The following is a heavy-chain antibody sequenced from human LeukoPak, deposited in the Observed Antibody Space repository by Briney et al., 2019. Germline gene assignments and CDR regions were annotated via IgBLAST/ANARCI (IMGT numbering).Heavy chain of an antibody. V-gene: IGHV3-30*03. Sequence: PGGSLRLSCAASGFTFSSYGMHWVRQAPGKGLEWVAVISYDGSNKYYADSVKGRFTISRDNTKNTLYLQMNSLRAEDTAMYYCARDYIVGYCSGGSCYFFDNWGQGTLVTVSS. J-gene: IGHJ4*02. D-gene: IGHD2-15*01. CDR3: ARDYIVGYCSGGSCYFFDN. CDR2: ISYDGSNK. CDR1: GFTFSSYG.